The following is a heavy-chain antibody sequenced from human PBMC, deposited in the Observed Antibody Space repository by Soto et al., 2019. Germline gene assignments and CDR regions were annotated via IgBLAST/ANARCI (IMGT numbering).Heavy chain of an antibody. J-gene: IGHJ4*02. CDR2: IGHSGYSI. V-gene: IGHV3-23*05. CDR1: GFNFNNYA. Sequence: DVQLLESGGGLIQPGGSLRLSCAASGFNFNNYAMAWVRQAPGKGLEWVSSIGHSGYSINYGDSVKGRFTISRDNSKEMVFLEMNGLRADDTAVYYWARSDDKDIWTGCYNWGQGALVTVSS. D-gene: IGHD3-9*01. CDR3: ARSDDKDIWTGCYN.